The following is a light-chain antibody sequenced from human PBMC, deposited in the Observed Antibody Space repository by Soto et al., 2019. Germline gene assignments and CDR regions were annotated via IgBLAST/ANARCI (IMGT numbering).Light chain of an antibody. V-gene: IGKV1-5*03. J-gene: IGKJ5*01. CDR3: QQSYSTPPG. CDR1: QNLNNW. Sequence: DIQLTQSPSSLSAVVGDRVTITCRASQNLNNWLAWYQQAPGTAPKLLIYKASVLASGVSSRFSGSGSGTDFTLTISSLQPEDFATYYCQQSYSTPPGFGQGTRLEIK. CDR2: KAS.